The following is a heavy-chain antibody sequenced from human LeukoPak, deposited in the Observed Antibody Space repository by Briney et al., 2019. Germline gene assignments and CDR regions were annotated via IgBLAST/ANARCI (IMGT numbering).Heavy chain of an antibody. V-gene: IGHV1-69*05. D-gene: IGHD1-14*01. CDR1: GGTFSSYA. J-gene: IGHJ4*02. CDR3: ARDSSQTLTTPHRD. Sequence: WASVKVSCKASGGTFSSYAISWVRQAPGQGLEWMGRIIPIFGTANYAQKFQGRVTITTDESTSTAYMELSSLRSEGTAVYYCARDSSQTLTTPHRDWGQGTLVTVSS. CDR2: IIPIFGTA.